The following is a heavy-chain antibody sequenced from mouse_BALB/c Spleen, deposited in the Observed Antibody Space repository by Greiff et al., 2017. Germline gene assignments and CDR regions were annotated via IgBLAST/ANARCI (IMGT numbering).Heavy chain of an antibody. CDR2: ISSGGGST. Sequence: DVKLVESGGGLVKPGGSLKLSCAASGFAFSSYDMSWVRQTPEKRLEWVAYISSGGGSTYYPDTVKGRFTISRDNAKNTLYLQMSSLKSEDTAMYYCARRGGYGNYFAYWGQGTLVTVSA. CDR3: ARRGGYGNYFAY. J-gene: IGHJ3*01. D-gene: IGHD2-10*02. V-gene: IGHV5-12-1*01. CDR1: GFAFSSYD.